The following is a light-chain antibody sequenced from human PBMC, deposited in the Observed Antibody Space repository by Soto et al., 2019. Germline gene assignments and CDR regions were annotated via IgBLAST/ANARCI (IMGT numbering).Light chain of an antibody. CDR1: QSVSSSY. J-gene: IGKJ5*01. V-gene: IGKV3-20*01. CDR2: WAS. CDR3: QQYGSVEGT. Sequence: EIVLTQSPSTLTLSRRERATLXXRASQSVSSSYVAGDQQKPGTAPRVXRDWASRRATGSPDMFSGSGAGTDFTLTSSRLEPEDFAVYSCQQYGSVEGTFGQGTRLEIK.